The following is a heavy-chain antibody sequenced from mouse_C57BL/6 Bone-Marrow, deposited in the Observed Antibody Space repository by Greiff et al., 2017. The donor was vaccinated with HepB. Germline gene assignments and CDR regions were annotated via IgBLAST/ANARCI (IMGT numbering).Heavy chain of an antibody. Sequence: VQLKESGPGLVKPSQSLSLTCSVTGYSITSGYYWNWIRQFPGNKLEWMGYISYDGSNNYNPSLKNRISITRDTSKNQFFLKLNSVTTEDTATYYCARGEDYYGSFFAYWGQGTLVTVSA. CDR1: GYSITSGYY. J-gene: IGHJ3*01. CDR3: ARGEDYYGSFFAY. CDR2: ISYDGSN. D-gene: IGHD1-1*01. V-gene: IGHV3-6*01.